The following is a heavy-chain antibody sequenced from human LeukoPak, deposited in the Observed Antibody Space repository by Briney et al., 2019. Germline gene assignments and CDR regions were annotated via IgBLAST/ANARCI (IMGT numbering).Heavy chain of an antibody. Sequence: GGSLRLSCAISGFSVGGTHMSWVRQAPGKGLEWGSAIYTGGTTYYADSVQGRFTVSRDNSKNILYLHMNNLRAEDTAVYYCARDTATTGGGLDSWGQGTLVTVSS. CDR2: IYTGGTT. CDR3: ARDTATTGGGLDS. J-gene: IGHJ4*02. D-gene: IGHD1-1*01. CDR1: GFSVGGTH. V-gene: IGHV3-53*01.